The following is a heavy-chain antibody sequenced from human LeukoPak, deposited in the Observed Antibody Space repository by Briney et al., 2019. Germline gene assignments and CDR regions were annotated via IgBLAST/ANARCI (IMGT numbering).Heavy chain of an antibody. Sequence: PSETLSLTCAVYGGSFSGYYWSWIRQPPGKGLEWIGEINHSGSTNYNPSLKSRVTISVDTSKNQFSLKLRSVTAADTAVYYCASRKLGNDYWGQGTLVTVSS. D-gene: IGHD7-27*01. V-gene: IGHV4-34*01. J-gene: IGHJ4*02. CDR3: ASRKLGNDY. CDR1: GGSFSGYY. CDR2: INHSGST.